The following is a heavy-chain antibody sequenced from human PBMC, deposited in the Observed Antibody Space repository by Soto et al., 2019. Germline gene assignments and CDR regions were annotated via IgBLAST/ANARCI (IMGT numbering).Heavy chain of an antibody. D-gene: IGHD4-17*01. CDR2: IKTDGSRT. CDR1: GFAFTSYR. Sequence: EVQLVESGGGLVQPGGSLRLSCVASGFAFTSYRMHWVRQASGKGLVWVSRIKTDGSRTTYADSVKGRFTISRDNAKNTLYLQMNSIRAEDTAVYYCAREQRASTGDYINSCCYYMDVWGTGTRVTVSS. J-gene: IGHJ6*03. V-gene: IGHV3-74*03. CDR3: AREQRASTGDYINSCCYYMDV.